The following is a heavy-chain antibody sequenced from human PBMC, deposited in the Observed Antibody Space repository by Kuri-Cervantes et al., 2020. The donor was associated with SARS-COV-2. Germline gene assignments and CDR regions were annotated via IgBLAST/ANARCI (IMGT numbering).Heavy chain of an antibody. V-gene: IGHV1-18*01. J-gene: IGHJ3*01. CDR1: GYTFTSYC. CDR3: ARVIIAVAGTDASDF. Sequence: ASVKVSCKASGYTFTSYCISWVRQAPGQGLEWMGWISAYNGNTNYAQKLQGRVTMTTDTSTSTAYMELRSLRSDDTAVYYCARVIIAVAGTDASDFWGQGTMVTVSS. CDR2: ISAYNGNT. D-gene: IGHD6-19*01.